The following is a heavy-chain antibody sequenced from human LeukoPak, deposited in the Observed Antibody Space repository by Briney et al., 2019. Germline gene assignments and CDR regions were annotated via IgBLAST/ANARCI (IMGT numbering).Heavy chain of an antibody. J-gene: IGHJ4*02. V-gene: IGHV4-34*12. CDR1: GGSFSNYY. Sequence: PSETLSLTCTVHGGSFSNYYWGWVRQPPGKGLEWIAEIIHSGSVNYNPSLKSRVTISEDPCKSQSSLKLTSVTAADTAMYYCAMVVWGSYFDYWGQGTLVTVSS. D-gene: IGHD3-16*01. CDR3: AMVVWGSYFDY. CDR2: IIHSGSV.